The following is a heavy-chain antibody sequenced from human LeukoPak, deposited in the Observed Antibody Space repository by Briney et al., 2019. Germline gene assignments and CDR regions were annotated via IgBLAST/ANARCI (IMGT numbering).Heavy chain of an antibody. Sequence: SVKVSCKASGGTFSSYAISWVRQAPGQGLEWMGRIIPILGTANYAQKVQGRVTISTDESTSTAYMELSSPRSEDTAVYYCARAPTAYCGGDCYFDYWGQGTLVTVSS. J-gene: IGHJ4*02. CDR3: ARAPTAYCGGDCYFDY. V-gene: IGHV1-69*11. CDR2: IIPILGTA. CDR1: GGTFSSYA. D-gene: IGHD2-21*02.